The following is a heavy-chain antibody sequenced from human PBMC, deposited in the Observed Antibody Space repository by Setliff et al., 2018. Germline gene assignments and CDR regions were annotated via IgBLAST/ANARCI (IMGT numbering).Heavy chain of an antibody. CDR2: VYWDEDK. Sequence: SGPTLVNPTQALTLTCTFSGFSFTSTGVGVDWIRQSPGKALEWLAIVYWDEDKRYNPSLESRLSISLDTSEKRVVLESTNVGPLDTATYYCAHRWGREGFDFWGQGMLVTVSS. CDR1: GFSFTSTGVG. D-gene: IGHD3-16*01. CDR3: AHRWGREGFDF. V-gene: IGHV2-5*02. J-gene: IGHJ4*02.